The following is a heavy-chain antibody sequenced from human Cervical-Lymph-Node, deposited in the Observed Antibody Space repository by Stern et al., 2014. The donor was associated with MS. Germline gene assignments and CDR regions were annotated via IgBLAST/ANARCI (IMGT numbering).Heavy chain of an antibody. CDR2: IYTSGST. J-gene: IGHJ6*02. CDR3: ARDCRLRYFDNYGMDV. V-gene: IGHV4-61*02. D-gene: IGHD3-9*01. CDR1: GGSISSGSYY. Sequence: QVQLQESGPGLVKPSQTLSLTCTVSGGSISSGSYYWSWIRQPAGKGLEWIGCIYTSGSTNYNPSLKSRVTISVDPSKNQFSLKLSSVTAADTAVYYCARDCRLRYFDNYGMDVWGQGTTVTVSS.